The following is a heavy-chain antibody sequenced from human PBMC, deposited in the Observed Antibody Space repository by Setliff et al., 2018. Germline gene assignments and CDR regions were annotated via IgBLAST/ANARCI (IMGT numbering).Heavy chain of an antibody. V-gene: IGHV3-21*01. CDR3: ARDPNGDYVGAFDP. CDR2: SSSTGRYT. D-gene: IGHD4-17*01. CDR1: GFTFSAYS. J-gene: IGHJ5*02. Sequence: KPGGSLRLSCAASGFTFSAYSMNWVRQAPGKGLEWVSSSSSTGRYTFYADSVKGRFTVSKDNAKNSLYLEMNSLRAEDTAVYYCARDPNGDYVGAFDPWGQGILVTVSS.